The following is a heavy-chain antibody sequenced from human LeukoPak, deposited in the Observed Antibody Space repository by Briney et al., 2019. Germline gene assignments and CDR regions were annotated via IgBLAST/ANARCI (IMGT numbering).Heavy chain of an antibody. V-gene: IGHV1-8*03. CDR2: VNPYNDKT. J-gene: IGHJ6*03. CDR1: GYTFNTFD. CDR3: ARGRRLRGVDSRPLHYYYSIDI. D-gene: IGHD3-10*01. Sequence: ASVKVSCKASGYTFNTFDINWVRQATGQGPEWMGWVNPYNDKTVYAPKFQGRVSISSNNSINTAYMEFSGLKSDDTAVYYCARGRRLRGVDSRPLHYYYSIDIWGGGTTVTVSS.